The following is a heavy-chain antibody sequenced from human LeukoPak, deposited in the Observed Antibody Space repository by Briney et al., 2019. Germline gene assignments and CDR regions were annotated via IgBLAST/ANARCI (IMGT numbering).Heavy chain of an antibody. D-gene: IGHD6-19*01. CDR2: ISFDGSRK. V-gene: IGHV3-30*18. J-gene: IGHJ4*02. Sequence: PGRSLRLSCAASRFTFSACGMHWVRQAPGKGLEWVAAISFDGSRKYYADSVKGRFTISRDNSMNTLYLQMNSLRAEDTAVYYCAKGTAVDRQYFENWGQGTLVTVSS. CDR1: RFTFSACG. CDR3: AKGTAVDRQYFEN.